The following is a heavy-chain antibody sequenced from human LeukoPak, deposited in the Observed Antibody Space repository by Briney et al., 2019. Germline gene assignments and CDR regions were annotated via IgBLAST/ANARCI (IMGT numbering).Heavy chain of an antibody. CDR3: ASKPIYYGSGSYSDY. D-gene: IGHD3-10*01. J-gene: IGHJ4*02. CDR1: GGSISSGSYY. V-gene: IGHV4-61*02. Sequence: PSETLSLTCTVSGGSISSGSYYWSWIRQPAGKGLEWIGRIYTSGSTNYNPSLKSRVTISVDTSKNQFSLKLSSVTAADTAVYYCASKPIYYGSGSYSDYWGQGTLVTVSS. CDR2: IYTSGST.